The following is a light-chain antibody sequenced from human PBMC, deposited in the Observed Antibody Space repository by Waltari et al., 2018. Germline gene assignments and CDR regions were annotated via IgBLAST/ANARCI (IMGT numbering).Light chain of an antibody. CDR3: TSYAGSTLFVI. Sequence: QSALTQPASVSGSPGQSITVSCPGVDPIKFVSWYQQQPGKAPRLIIYGVSERPSGVSHRFSGSKSGSTAYLTISGLQAEDEANYFCTSYAGSTLFVIFGGGTKLTVL. CDR1: VDPIKF. V-gene: IGLV2-14*03. J-gene: IGLJ2*01. CDR2: GVS.